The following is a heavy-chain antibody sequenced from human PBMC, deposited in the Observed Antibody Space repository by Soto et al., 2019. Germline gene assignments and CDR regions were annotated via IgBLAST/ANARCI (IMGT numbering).Heavy chain of an antibody. CDR1: GFTFRTYW. J-gene: IGHJ4*02. D-gene: IGHD2-15*01. Sequence: EVQLVESGGGLVQPGGSLRLSCAASGFTFRTYWRNWFRQAPGRGLEWVANIKQDGSEKYYVDSVKGRFTISRDNAKNSLYLQMNSLRAEDTAVYYCARDWGYCSGGACYTVLDFWGQGILVTVSS. V-gene: IGHV3-7*01. CDR2: IKQDGSEK. CDR3: ARDWGYCSGGACYTVLDF.